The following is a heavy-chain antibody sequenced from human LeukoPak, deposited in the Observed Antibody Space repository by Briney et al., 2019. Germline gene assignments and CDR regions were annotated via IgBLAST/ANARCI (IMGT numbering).Heavy chain of an antibody. CDR1: GFTFSNAW. CDR3: TTDPVVIDPPRVDY. J-gene: IGHJ4*02. V-gene: IGHV3-15*01. D-gene: IGHD3-22*01. Sequence: GGSLRLSCAASGFTFSNAWMSWVRQAPGKGMEWVGRIKSKTDGGTTDYAAPVKGRFTISRDDSKNTLYLQMNSLKTEDTAVYYCTTDPVVIDPPRVDYWGQGTLVTVSS. CDR2: IKSKTDGGTT.